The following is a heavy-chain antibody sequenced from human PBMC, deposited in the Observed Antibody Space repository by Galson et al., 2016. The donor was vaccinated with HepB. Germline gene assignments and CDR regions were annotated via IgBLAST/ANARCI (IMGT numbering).Heavy chain of an antibody. D-gene: IGHD3-3*01. V-gene: IGHV1-46*01. J-gene: IGHJ4*02. Sequence: SVKVSCKASGYTFTSCYIHWVRKAPGQGLEWMGIINPSGGSTSYAQKFQGRVTMTRDTSTSTVYMELSSLRSEDTAVYYCARVAYEFLEPLLIDYWGQGTLVTVSS. CDR3: ARVAYEFLEPLLIDY. CDR1: GYTFTSCY. CDR2: INPSGGST.